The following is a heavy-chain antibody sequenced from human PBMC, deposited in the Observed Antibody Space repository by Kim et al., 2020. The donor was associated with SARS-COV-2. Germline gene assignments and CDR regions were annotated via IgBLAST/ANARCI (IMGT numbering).Heavy chain of an antibody. J-gene: IGHJ4*02. CDR2: TA. V-gene: IGHV1-69*01. Sequence: TANSATKFQGGVTITADESTSTAYMELSSLRSEDTAVYYCARDIWGGFDYWGQGTLVTVSS. CDR3: ARDIWGGFDY. D-gene: IGHD3-3*01.